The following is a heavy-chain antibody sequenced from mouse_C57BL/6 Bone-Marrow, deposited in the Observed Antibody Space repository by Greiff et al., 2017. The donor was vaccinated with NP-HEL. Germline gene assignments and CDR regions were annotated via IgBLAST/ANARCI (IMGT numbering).Heavy chain of an antibody. CDR2: ISSGGSYT. Sequence: EVKVVESGGDLVKPGGSLKLSCAASGFTFSSYGMSWVRQTPDKRLEWVATISSGGSYTYYPDSVKGRFTISRDNAKNTLYLQMSSLKSEDSAMDYCASTVVAFDYWGQGTTLTVSS. J-gene: IGHJ2*01. CDR3: ASTVVAFDY. D-gene: IGHD1-1*01. V-gene: IGHV5-6*01. CDR1: GFTFSSYG.